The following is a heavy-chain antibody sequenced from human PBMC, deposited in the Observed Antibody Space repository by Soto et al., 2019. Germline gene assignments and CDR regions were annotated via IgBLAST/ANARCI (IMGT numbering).Heavy chain of an antibody. CDR2: IDRSGTTI. CDR3: VGDGDGGCCSSWFVP. Sequence: EVQLVESGGGLVQPGGSLRLSCAASGFTFSNYEMNWVRQAPGKGLEWISYIDRSGTTIHYADSVKGRFTISRDNAKNSIYLQMNSLGVDDTAVYYCVGDGDGGCCSSWFVPWGQGTLVTVSS. CDR1: GFTFSNYE. V-gene: IGHV3-48*03. J-gene: IGHJ5*02. D-gene: IGHD2-15*01.